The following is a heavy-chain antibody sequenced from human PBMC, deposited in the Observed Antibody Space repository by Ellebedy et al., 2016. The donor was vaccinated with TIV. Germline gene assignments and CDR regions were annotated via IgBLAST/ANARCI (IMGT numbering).Heavy chain of an antibody. CDR3: ARVGYYDSSGYYADIDD. CDR2: INPSGGST. D-gene: IGHD3-22*01. V-gene: IGHV1-46*01. J-gene: IGHJ4*02. CDR1: GYTFTSYY. Sequence: ASVQVSCXAYGYTFTSYYLHWVRQAPGQGLEWMGIINPSGGSTSYAQKFQGRVTMTRDTSTSTVYMELSSLRSEDTAVYYCARVGYYDSSGYYADIDDWGQGTLVTVSS.